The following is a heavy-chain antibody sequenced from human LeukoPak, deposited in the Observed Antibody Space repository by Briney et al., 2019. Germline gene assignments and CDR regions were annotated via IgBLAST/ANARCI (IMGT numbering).Heavy chain of an antibody. V-gene: IGHV4-31*03. CDR2: IYYSGST. CDR3: ARDKPYGSGSYIDY. CDR1: GGSISSGGYY. D-gene: IGHD3-10*01. Sequence: SETLSLTCTVSGGSISSGGYYWSWIRQHPGKGLEWIGYIYYSGSTYYNPSLKSRVTISVDTSKNQFSLGLSSVTAADTAVYYCARDKPYGSGSYIDYWGQGTLVTVSS. J-gene: IGHJ4*02.